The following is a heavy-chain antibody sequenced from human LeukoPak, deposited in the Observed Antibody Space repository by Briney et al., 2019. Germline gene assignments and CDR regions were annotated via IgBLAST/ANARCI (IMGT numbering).Heavy chain of an antibody. CDR1: GFTFSDYY. CDR3: AKGVVREPGNY. V-gene: IGHV3-23*01. CDR2: ISGSGGST. Sequence: PGGSLRLSCAASGFTFSDYYMSWIRQAPGKGLEWVSAISGSGGSTYYADSVKGRFTISRDNSKNTLYLQMNSLRAEDTAVYYCAKGVVREPGNYWGQGTLVTVSS. D-gene: IGHD3-10*01. J-gene: IGHJ4*02.